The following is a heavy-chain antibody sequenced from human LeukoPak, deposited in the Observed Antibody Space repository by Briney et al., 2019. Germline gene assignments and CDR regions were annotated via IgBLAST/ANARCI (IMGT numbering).Heavy chain of an antibody. D-gene: IGHD1-26*01. Sequence: GGSLRLSCEASGFTFSNAWMSWVRQAPGRALEWVSSITSSGTYIFYADSVKGRFTISRDNAKNSLYLQMNSLGPEDTAVYYCARDPYSGNYGNYYYYYMDVWGKGTTVTISS. CDR3: ARDPYSGNYGNYYYYYMDV. J-gene: IGHJ6*03. CDR1: GFTFSNAW. CDR2: ITSSGTYI. V-gene: IGHV3-21*01.